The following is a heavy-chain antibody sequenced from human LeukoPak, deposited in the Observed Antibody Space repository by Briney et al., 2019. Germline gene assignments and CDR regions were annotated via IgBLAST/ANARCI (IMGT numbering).Heavy chain of an antibody. CDR3: AREAYYYGSGSYLAPYYYYGMDV. V-gene: IGHV3-21*01. CDR1: GFTVSSYS. CDR2: ISSSSGYI. Sequence: GGSLRLSCAASGFTVSSYSMNWVRQAPGKGLEWVSSISSSSGYIYYADSVKGRFTIARDNAKNSLYLQMNSLRAEDTAVYYCAREAYYYGSGSYLAPYYYYGMDVWGQGTTVTVSS. D-gene: IGHD3-10*01. J-gene: IGHJ6*02.